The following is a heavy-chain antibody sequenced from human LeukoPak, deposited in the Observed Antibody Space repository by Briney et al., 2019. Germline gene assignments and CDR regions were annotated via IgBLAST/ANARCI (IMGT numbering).Heavy chain of an antibody. CDR1: GFTVTSGY. CDR2: IYSGTT. J-gene: IGHJ4*02. Sequence: GGSLRLSCAASGFTVTSGYMSWVRQAPGKGLEWVSLIYSGTTYYADSVKGRFTISRDNSKNMVYLQMNSLRAEDTAVYYCARDWDYWGQGTLVTVSS. CDR3: ARDWDY. V-gene: IGHV3-53*01.